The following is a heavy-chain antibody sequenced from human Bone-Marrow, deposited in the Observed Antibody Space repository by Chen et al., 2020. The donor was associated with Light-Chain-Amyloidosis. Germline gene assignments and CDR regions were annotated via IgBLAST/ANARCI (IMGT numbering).Heavy chain of an antibody. CDR2: ISGSGGST. CDR1: GFTFSSYA. J-gene: IGHJ4*02. Sequence: EVQLLASGGGLVQPGGSLRLSCAASGFTFSSYAMSWVRQAPGKGLEWVSAISGSGGSTSYAQKFQGRVTMTRDTSTSTVYMELSSLRSEATAVYYCARSGSGSFTSGYDYWGQGTLVTVSS. D-gene: IGHD1-26*01. V-gene: IGHV3-23*01. CDR3: ARSGSGSFTSGYDY.